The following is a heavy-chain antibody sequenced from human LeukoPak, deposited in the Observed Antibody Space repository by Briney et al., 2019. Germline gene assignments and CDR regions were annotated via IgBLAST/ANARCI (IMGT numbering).Heavy chain of an antibody. CDR2: IYYSGNT. V-gene: IGHV4-59*01. CDR1: GGSIGSYY. D-gene: IGHD3-10*01. J-gene: IGHJ4*02. Sequence: SETLSLTCTVSGGSIGSYYWSWIRQPPGKGLECIGYIYYSGNTNYNPSLKSRVTILVDASKNQFSLKLTSVTAADTAVYYCARLVKHYYGSGSYYYFDYWGQGTLVTVSS. CDR3: ARLVKHYYGSGSYYYFDY.